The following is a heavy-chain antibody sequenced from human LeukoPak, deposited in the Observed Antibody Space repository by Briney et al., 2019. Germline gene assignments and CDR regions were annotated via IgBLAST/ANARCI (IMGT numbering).Heavy chain of an antibody. CDR3: HYLGYCSGGSCYPRDYYYGMGV. CDR1: GYTFTSYG. D-gene: IGHD2-15*01. J-gene: IGHJ6*02. Sequence: ASVKVSCKASGYTFTSYGISWVRQAPGQGLEWMGWISAYNGNTNYAQKLQGRVTMTTDTSTSTAYMELRSLRSDDTAVYYCHYLGYCSGGSCYPRDYYYGMGVWGQGTTVTVS. CDR2: ISAYNGNT. V-gene: IGHV1-18*01.